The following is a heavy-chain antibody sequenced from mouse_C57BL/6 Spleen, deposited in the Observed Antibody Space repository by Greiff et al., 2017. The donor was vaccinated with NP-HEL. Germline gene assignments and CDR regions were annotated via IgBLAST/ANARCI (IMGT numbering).Heavy chain of an antibody. V-gene: IGHV1-64*01. CDR1: GYTFTSYW. D-gene: IGHD1-1*01. CDR3: APITTVVGGWYFDV. J-gene: IGHJ1*03. CDR2: IHPNSGST. Sequence: QVQLQQPGAELVKPGASVKLSCKASGYTFTSYWMHWVKQRPGQGLEWIGMIHPNSGSTNYNEKFKSKATLTVDKSSSTAYMQLSSLTSEDSAVYYCAPITTVVGGWYFDVWGTGTTVTVSS.